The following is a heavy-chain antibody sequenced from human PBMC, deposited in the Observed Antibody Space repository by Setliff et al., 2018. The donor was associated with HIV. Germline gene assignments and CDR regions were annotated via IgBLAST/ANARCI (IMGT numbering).Heavy chain of an antibody. CDR1: GGSISSGNYY. CDR2: IYTSGTT. Sequence: SETLSLTCNVSGGSISSGNYYWSWIRLPAGKGLEWVGRIYTSGTTNFNPSLKSRVTISRDPSKNQFSLNLNSVTAADTAVYYCAREDCSSTSCYRDSYYYMDVWGKGTTVTVSS. CDR3: AREDCSSTSCYRDSYYYMDV. V-gene: IGHV4-61*02. D-gene: IGHD2-2*01. J-gene: IGHJ6*03.